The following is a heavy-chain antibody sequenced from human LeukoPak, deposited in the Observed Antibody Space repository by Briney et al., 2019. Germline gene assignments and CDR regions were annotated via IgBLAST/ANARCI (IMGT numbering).Heavy chain of an antibody. D-gene: IGHD5-24*01. Sequence: TGGSLRLSCAASGFTFISYSIHWVRQAPGKGLEWVAFIRYDGSNKYYADSVKGRFTISRDNSKNTVYLQMNSLRAEDTAVYYCARGRDGYNLVDAFDIWGQGIMVTVSS. CDR3: ARGRDGYNLVDAFDI. V-gene: IGHV3-30*02. CDR1: GFTFISYS. CDR2: IRYDGSNK. J-gene: IGHJ3*02.